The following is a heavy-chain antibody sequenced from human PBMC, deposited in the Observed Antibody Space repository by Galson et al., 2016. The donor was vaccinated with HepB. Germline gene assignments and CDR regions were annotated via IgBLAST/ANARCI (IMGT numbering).Heavy chain of an antibody. J-gene: IGHJ6*02. Sequence: ETLSLTCTVSGGSMSTYYWSWIRQPPGKGLEWIGYIYYSGSTNCNPSLKSRVTISVDTSKNQFSLKLSSVTAADTAVYFCARSALDYDISAGYYRPLAMDVWGQGATVTVS. D-gene: IGHD3-9*01. V-gene: IGHV4-59*01. CDR2: IYYSGST. CDR1: GGSMSTYY. CDR3: ARSALDYDISAGYYRPLAMDV.